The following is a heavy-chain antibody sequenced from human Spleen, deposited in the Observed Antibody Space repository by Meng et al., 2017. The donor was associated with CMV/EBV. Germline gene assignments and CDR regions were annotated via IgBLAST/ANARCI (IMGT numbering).Heavy chain of an antibody. Sequence: GESLKISCTASGFTFNTYALTWVRQAPGKGLEWVSIIYSDNRSTYYADSVKGRFTISRDNSKNTLYLQMNSLRAGDTALYYCAREEIYYDNSAIDSWGQGTLVTVSS. V-gene: IGHV3-23*03. CDR2: IYSDNRST. CDR3: AREEIYYDNSAIDS. CDR1: GFTFNTYA. D-gene: IGHD3-22*01. J-gene: IGHJ5*01.